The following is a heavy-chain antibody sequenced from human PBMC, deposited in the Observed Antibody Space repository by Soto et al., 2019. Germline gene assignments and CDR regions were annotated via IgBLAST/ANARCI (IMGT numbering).Heavy chain of an antibody. V-gene: IGHV3-23*01. J-gene: IGHJ3*02. D-gene: IGHD2-2*01. Sequence: ESGGGLVQPGGSLRLSCAASGFTFSSYAMSWVRQAPGKGLEWVSAISGSGGSTYYADSVKGRFTISRDNSKNTLYLQMNSLRAEDTAVYYCAKEFYSSYCSSTSCYATDAFDIWGQGTMVTVSS. CDR2: ISGSGGST. CDR3: AKEFYSSYCSSTSCYATDAFDI. CDR1: GFTFSSYA.